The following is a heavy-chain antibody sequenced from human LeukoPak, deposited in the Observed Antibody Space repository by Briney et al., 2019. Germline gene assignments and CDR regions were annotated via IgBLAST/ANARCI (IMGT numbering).Heavy chain of an antibody. CDR1: GYTFTGYY. CDR2: INPNSGGT. V-gene: IGHV1-2*06. D-gene: IGHD6-19*01. CDR3: ASAPINYSSGWYLNWFDP. J-gene: IGHJ5*02. Sequence: ASVKVSCKASGYTFTGYYMHWVRQAPGQGLEWMGRINPNSGGTNYAQKFQGRVTMTGDTSISTAYMELSRLRSDDTAVYYCASAPINYSSGWYLNWFDPWGQGTLVTVSS.